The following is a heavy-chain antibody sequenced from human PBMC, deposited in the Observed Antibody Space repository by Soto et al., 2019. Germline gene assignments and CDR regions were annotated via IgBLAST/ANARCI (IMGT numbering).Heavy chain of an antibody. V-gene: IGHV4-31*03. CDR3: ARADYATGSYYPDY. CDR1: GGSVRRGNYY. J-gene: IGHJ4*02. CDR2: ISNSGRT. D-gene: IGHD3-10*01. Sequence: QVQLQESGPGLVKPSQTLSLTCTVSGGSVRRGNYYWSWIRQFPGKGLEWIGYISNSGRTHYNPFLMSRITILVDTSNNQFFLELRSVTAADTALYYCARADYATGSYYPDYWGQGTLVTVSS.